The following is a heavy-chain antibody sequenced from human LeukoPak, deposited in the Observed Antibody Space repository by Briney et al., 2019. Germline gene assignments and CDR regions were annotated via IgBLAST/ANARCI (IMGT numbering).Heavy chain of an antibody. CDR3: ARGSYPSYYYYNGMDV. J-gene: IGHJ6*02. CDR2: TYYRSKWYN. D-gene: IGHD1-26*01. Sequence: SGPGLVKPSQTLSLTCAISGDSVSSKSAAWNWIRQSPSRGLEWLGRTYYRSKWYNDYPVSVQSRITINPDTSKNQFSLQLNSVTPEDTAVYYCARGSYPSYYYYNGMDVWGQETTVTVS. V-gene: IGHV6-1*01. CDR1: GDSVSSKSAA.